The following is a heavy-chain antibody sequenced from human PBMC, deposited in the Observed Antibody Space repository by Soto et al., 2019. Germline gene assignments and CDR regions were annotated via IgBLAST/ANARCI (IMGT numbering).Heavy chain of an antibody. D-gene: IGHD4-17*01. Sequence: QVQLVQSGAEVKKPGSSVKVSCKASADTFNSYSLSWLRQAPGQRLEWMGGITPVFGTADYAQSFEDRLTINADDSTSTVYMGLSSLRSDDTAVYYCARSLEGTTVTNWFDPWGQGALVTVSS. CDR1: ADTFNSYS. CDR3: ARSLEGTTVTNWFDP. CDR2: ITPVFGTA. J-gene: IGHJ5*02. V-gene: IGHV1-69*01.